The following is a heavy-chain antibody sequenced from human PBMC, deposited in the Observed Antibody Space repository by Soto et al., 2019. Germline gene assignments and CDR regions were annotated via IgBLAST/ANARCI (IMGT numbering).Heavy chain of an antibody. CDR1: GGSISSYY. J-gene: IGHJ5*02. Sequence: QVQLQESGPGLVKPSETLSLTCTVSGGSISSYYWSWIRQPPGKGLEWIGSIYYSGSTNYNPSLKSRVTISVDTSKTQFSLKLSSVTAADTAVYYCASGGVDTAMVTGWFDPWGQGTLVTVSS. V-gene: IGHV4-59*01. CDR3: ASGGVDTAMVTGWFDP. CDR2: IYYSGST. D-gene: IGHD5-18*01.